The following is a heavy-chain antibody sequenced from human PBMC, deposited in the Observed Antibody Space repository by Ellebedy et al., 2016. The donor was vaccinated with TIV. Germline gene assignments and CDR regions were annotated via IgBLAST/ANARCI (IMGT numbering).Heavy chain of an antibody. CDR3: ARTRTSNSGELAY. CDR2: VSPYNGNT. CDR1: GYAFSDYY. V-gene: IGHV1-18*04. Sequence: ASVKVSCKASGYAFSDYYMHWVRQAPGQGLEWVGWVSPYNGNTNYAQRVQGRSTLTTDTATSTAFMELRSLTSDDTAVYYCARTRTSNSGELAYWGQGTLVIVSS. D-gene: IGHD1-26*01. J-gene: IGHJ4*02.